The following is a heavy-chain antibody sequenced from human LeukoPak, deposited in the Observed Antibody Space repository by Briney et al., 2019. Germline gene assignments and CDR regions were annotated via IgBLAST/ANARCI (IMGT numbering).Heavy chain of an antibody. CDR3: ARDRRAPHYGFRSGYIDHYYMDV. J-gene: IGHJ6*03. D-gene: IGHD3-3*01. V-gene: IGHV3-7*01. Sequence: GGSLRLSCAASGFTFSGYWMDWVRQAPGKGLEWLATIKQDGSEIYYVDSVKGRFTISRDNAKNSLYLQMNSLRAEDTAVYYCARDRRAPHYGFRSGYIDHYYMDVWGKGTTVTVSS. CDR1: GFTFSGYW. CDR2: IKQDGSEI.